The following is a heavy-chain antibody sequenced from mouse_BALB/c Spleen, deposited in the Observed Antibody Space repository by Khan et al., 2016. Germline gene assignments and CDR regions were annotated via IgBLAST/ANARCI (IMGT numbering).Heavy chain of an antibody. D-gene: IGHD1-1*01. Sequence: VQLQQSGPELVKPGASVKMSCKASGYTFTNYVMHWVKQKPGQGLEWIGYINPYIDGTEYNEKFKGKATLTSDKSSSTAYMELSSLTSEDSAVCYSATLGESWITYWYFEVWGAGPTVAVSS. CDR2: INPYIDGT. CDR3: ATLGESWITYWYFEV. V-gene: IGHV1S136*01. J-gene: IGHJ1*01. CDR1: GYTFTNYV.